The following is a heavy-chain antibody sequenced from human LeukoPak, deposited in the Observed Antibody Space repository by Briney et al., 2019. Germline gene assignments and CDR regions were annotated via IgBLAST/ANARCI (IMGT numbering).Heavy chain of an antibody. D-gene: IGHD3-16*02. J-gene: IGHJ4*02. V-gene: IGHV1-18*01. CDR1: GYTFTSYD. CDR2: ISAYNGNT. Sequence: GASVKVSCKASGYTFTSYDINWVRQATGQGLEWMGWISAYNGNTKYAQKLQGRVTMTTDTSTSTAYMELRSLRSDDTAVYYCAREYVWGSYRHFDYWGQGTLVTVSS. CDR3: AREYVWGSYRHFDY.